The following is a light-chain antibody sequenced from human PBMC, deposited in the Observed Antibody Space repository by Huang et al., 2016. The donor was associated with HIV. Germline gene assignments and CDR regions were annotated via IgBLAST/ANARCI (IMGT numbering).Light chain of an antibody. CDR3: QQYNNWPPWT. Sequence: EIVMTQSPATLSVSPGERATLACRASQSVRSNLAWYQQKPGQAPRLLIYGASTRATGSPARFSGSGSGTEFTLTISSLQSEEFAVYYCQQYNNWPPWTFGQGTKVEIK. V-gene: IGKV3-15*01. CDR2: GAS. J-gene: IGKJ1*01. CDR1: QSVRSN.